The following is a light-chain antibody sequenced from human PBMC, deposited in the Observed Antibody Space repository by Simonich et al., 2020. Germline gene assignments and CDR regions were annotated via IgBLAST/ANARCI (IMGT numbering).Light chain of an antibody. CDR2: WAS. V-gene: IGKV4-1*01. CDR3: QQYYSTPRT. CDR1: QDISNY. J-gene: IGKJ1*01. Sequence: DIQMTQSPSSLSASVGDRVTITCQASQDISNYLNWYQQKPGQPPKLLIYWASTRDSGVPARFSGSGSGTDFTLTISSLQAEDVAVYYCQQYYSTPRTFGQGTKVEIK.